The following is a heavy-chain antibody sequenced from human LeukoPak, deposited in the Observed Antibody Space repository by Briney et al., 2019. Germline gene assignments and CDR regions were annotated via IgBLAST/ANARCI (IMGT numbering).Heavy chain of an antibody. D-gene: IGHD3-10*01. V-gene: IGHV3-9*01. CDR3: AKVDLPMVREIDAPYYFDY. CDR2: INWNSGSI. J-gene: IGHJ4*02. Sequence: PGGSLRLSCAASGFTFDDYAMHWVRQAPGKGLEWVSGINWNSGSIGYADSVKGRSTISRDNAKNSLYLQVNSLRAEDTALYYCAKVDLPMVREIDAPYYFDYWGQGTLVTVSS. CDR1: GFTFDDYA.